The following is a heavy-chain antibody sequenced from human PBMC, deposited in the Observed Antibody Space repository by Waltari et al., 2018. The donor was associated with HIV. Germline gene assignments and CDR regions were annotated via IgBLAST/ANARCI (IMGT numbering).Heavy chain of an antibody. CDR3: ARSSSGHFEY. CDR1: GFTFSDYW. V-gene: IGHV3-7*01. J-gene: IGHJ4*02. CDR2: IKQDGNKI. Sequence: VESGGGLVQPGGSLRLSCAVSGFTFSDYWMTWVRQAPGKGLEWVANIKQDGNKIYYADSVKGRFAVSRDNAKKLLCLHMKDLIGGDTATYYCARSSSGHFEYWGQGTVVTVSS. D-gene: IGHD3-22*01.